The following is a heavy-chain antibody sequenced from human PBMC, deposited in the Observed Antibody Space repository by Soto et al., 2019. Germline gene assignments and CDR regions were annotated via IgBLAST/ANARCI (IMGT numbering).Heavy chain of an antibody. CDR1: GASSSDYY. J-gene: IGHJ6*02. CDR3: AKSVGFYDSSGYHLLYGMDV. V-gene: IGHV4-4*07. CDR2: IYTRGST. D-gene: IGHD3-22*01. Sequence: SETLSLTCTVSGASSSDYYWSWIRQPAGKGLEWIGHIYTRGSTNYNPCLKSRVTMSEDMSKNQFSLKLSSVTAADTAVYYCAKSVGFYDSSGYHLLYGMDVWGQGTRVSVS.